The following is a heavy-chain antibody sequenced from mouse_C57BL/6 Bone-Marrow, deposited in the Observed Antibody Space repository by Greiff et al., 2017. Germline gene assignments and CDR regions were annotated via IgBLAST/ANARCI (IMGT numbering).Heavy chain of an antibody. D-gene: IGHD2-4*01. CDR3: AKDYDGAWFAY. Sequence: QQSCKASGYTFTSYWMQWVKQRPGQGLEWIGEIDPSDSYTNYNQKFKGKATLTVDTSSSTAYMQLSSLTSEDSAVYYCAKDYDGAWFAYWGQGTLVTVSA. V-gene: IGHV1-50*01. J-gene: IGHJ3*01. CDR2: IDPSDSYT. CDR1: GYTFTSYW.